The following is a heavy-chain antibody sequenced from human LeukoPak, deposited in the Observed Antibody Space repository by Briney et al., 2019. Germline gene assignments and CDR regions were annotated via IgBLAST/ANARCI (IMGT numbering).Heavy chain of an antibody. CDR3: ARDHSTGGN. CDR1: GYTFTGYY. Sequence: ASVKVSCKASGYTFTGYYMHWVRQAPGQGLEWMGIINPTGGSTSYAQKSQGRVTMTTDTSTSTVYMELSSLRSEDTAVYYCARDHSTGGNWGQGTLVTVSS. V-gene: IGHV1-46*01. CDR2: INPTGGST. J-gene: IGHJ4*02. D-gene: IGHD2-8*02.